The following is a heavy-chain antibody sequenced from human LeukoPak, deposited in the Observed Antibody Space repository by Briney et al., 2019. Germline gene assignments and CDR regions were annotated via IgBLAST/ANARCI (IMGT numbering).Heavy chain of an antibody. V-gene: IGHV4-61*05. Sequence: SETLSLTCTVSGGSISSSSYYWGWIRQPPGKGLEWIGYIYYSGSTNYNPSLKSRVTISVDTSKNQFSLKLSSVTAADTAVYYCARHGSPGVVPAAARYGMDVWGQGTTVTVSS. CDR3: ARHGSPGVVPAAARYGMDV. J-gene: IGHJ6*02. CDR2: IYYSGST. D-gene: IGHD2-2*01. CDR1: GGSISSSSYY.